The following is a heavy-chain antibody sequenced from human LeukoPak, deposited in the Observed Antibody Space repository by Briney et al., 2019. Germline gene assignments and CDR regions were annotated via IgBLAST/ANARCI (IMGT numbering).Heavy chain of an antibody. Sequence: GGSLRLSCAASGFTFGDYGMSWVRQAPGKGLEWVSGINWDGGSTGYADSVKGRFTISRDNSKNSLYLQMNSLRAEDTAVYYCARDFDAAMTPPVHWGERTLVTVSS. V-gene: IGHV3-20*04. D-gene: IGHD5-18*01. CDR2: INWDGGST. J-gene: IGHJ4*02. CDR1: GFTFGDYG. CDR3: ARDFDAAMTPPVH.